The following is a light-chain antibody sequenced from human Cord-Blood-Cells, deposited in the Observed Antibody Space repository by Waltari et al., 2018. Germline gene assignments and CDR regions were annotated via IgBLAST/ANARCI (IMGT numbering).Light chain of an antibody. CDR3: AAWDDSLNGYV. V-gene: IGLV1-44*01. Sequence: QSVLTQPPSASGTPGQRVTISCSGSSSNIGSNTVNWYQQLPGTAPKLLIYSNTQRPSGVLDRFSGSKSGTSASLASSGLQSEDEADYYCAAWDDSLNGYVFGTGTKVTVL. CDR2: SNT. J-gene: IGLJ1*01. CDR1: SSNIGSNT.